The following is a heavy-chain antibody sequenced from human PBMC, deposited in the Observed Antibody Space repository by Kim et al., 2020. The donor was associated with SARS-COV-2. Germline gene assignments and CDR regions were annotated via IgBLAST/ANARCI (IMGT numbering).Heavy chain of an antibody. CDR1: GGTFSSYA. Sequence: SVKVSCKASGGTFSSYAISWVRQAPGQGLEWMGGIIPIFGTANYAQKFQGRVTITADESTSTAYMELSSLRSEDTAVYYCASRGYSYGNYYYYGMDVWGQGTTVTVSS. D-gene: IGHD5-18*01. CDR2: IIPIFGTA. CDR3: ASRGYSYGNYYYYGMDV. V-gene: IGHV1-69*13. J-gene: IGHJ6*02.